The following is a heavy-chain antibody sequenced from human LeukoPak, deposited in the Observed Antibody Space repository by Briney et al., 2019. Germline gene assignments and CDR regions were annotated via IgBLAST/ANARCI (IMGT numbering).Heavy chain of an antibody. CDR2: ISAVSGST. CDR3: TKAAYGDYVNWFDP. Sequence: GGSLRLSCAASGFTFDDYGMSWVRQAPGKGLEWVSSISAVSGSTWYQASVKGRFTISRDNSKNTLYVQMDSLRAEDTAIYYCTKAAYGDYVNWFDPWGQGTLVTVSS. CDR1: GFTFDDYG. V-gene: IGHV3-23*01. D-gene: IGHD4-17*01. J-gene: IGHJ5*02.